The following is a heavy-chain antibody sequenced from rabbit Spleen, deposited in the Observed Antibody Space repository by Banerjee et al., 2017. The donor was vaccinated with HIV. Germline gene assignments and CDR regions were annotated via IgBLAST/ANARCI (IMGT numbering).Heavy chain of an antibody. D-gene: IGHD2-1*01. Sequence: QSLEESGGDLVKPGASLTLTCTASGFSFSSTYWMCWVRQAPGKGLESIACIYGGVIDSAYYATWAKGRFTISKTSSTTVTLQVASLTAADTATYFCARGSATMTMVITGFYFSLWGQGTLVTVS. V-gene: IGHV1S40*01. J-gene: IGHJ4*01. CDR1: GFSFSSTYW. CDR3: ARGSATMTMVITGFYFSL. CDR2: IYGGVIDSA.